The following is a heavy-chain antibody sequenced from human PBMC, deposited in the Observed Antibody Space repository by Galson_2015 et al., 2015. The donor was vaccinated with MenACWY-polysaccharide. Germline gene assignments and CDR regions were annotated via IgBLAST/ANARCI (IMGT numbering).Heavy chain of an antibody. CDR2: IYYSGST. Sequence: SETLSLTCTVSVGSISSSSYYWGWIRQPPGKGLEWIGSIYYSGSTYYNPSLKSRVTISVDTSKTQFSLRLTSVTAADTAVYYCARRARSGGEWYFDLWGRGTLVTVSS. D-gene: IGHD2-15*01. CDR3: ARRARSGGEWYFDL. V-gene: IGHV4-39*07. J-gene: IGHJ2*01. CDR1: VGSISSSSYY.